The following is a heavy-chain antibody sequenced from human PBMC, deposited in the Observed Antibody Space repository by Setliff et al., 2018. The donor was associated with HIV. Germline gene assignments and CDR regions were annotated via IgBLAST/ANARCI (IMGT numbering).Heavy chain of an antibody. CDR2: INHSGST. Sequence: PSETLSLTCAVYGGSFNGYYRSWVRQPPGKGLEWIGEINHSGSTNYNPSLKSRVTMSVDKSKNQFSLRLSSVTAADTAVYYCARRIDDSGSFPDKNWFDTWGQGSLVTVSS. CDR3: ARRIDDSGSFPDKNWFDT. V-gene: IGHV4-34*01. J-gene: IGHJ5*02. CDR1: GGSFNGYY. D-gene: IGHD3-10*01.